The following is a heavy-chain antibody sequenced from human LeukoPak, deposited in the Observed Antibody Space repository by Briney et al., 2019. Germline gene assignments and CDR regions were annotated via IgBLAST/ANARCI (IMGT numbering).Heavy chain of an antibody. Sequence: PGGSLRLSCAASGFTFSSYAMHWVRQAPGKGLEWVAVISYDGSNKYYADSVKGRFTISRDNSKNTLYLQMNSLKPEDTAVYYCASHSGGYAYWGQGTLVTVSS. V-gene: IGHV3-30*04. CDR1: GFTFSSYA. CDR2: ISYDGSNK. CDR3: ASHSGGYAY. J-gene: IGHJ4*02. D-gene: IGHD5-12*01.